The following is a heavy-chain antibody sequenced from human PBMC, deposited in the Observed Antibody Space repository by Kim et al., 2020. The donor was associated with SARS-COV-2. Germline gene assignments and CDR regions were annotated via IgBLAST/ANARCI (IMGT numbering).Heavy chain of an antibody. J-gene: IGHJ3*02. Sequence: GGSLRLSCTASGFTFSSYTMNWVRQAPGKGLEWVSSISCRSDYIYYADSVKGRFTISRDNAKNSLYLQMNSLRAEDTAVYYCARVLGSSGRGFNIWGQGT. CDR2: ISCRSDYI. CDR1: GFTFSSYT. CDR3: ARVLGSSGRGFNI. V-gene: IGHV3-21*01. D-gene: IGHD3-10*01.